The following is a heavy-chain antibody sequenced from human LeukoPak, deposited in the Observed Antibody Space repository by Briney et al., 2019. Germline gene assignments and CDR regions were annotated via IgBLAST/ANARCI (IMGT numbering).Heavy chain of an antibody. CDR1: GFTLSSYA. CDR3: ARDFWGDIVVVVAATRGYYFDY. CDR2: ISYDGSNK. J-gene: IGHJ4*02. Sequence: GGSLRLSCAASGFTLSSYAMHWVRQAPGKGLEWVAVISYDGSNKYYADSVKGRFTISRDNSKNTLYLQMNSLRAEDTAVYYCARDFWGDIVVVVAATRGYYFDYWGQGTLVTVSS. D-gene: IGHD2-15*01. V-gene: IGHV3-30*01.